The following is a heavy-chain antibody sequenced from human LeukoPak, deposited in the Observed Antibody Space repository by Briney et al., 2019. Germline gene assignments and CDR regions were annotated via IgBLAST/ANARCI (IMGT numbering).Heavy chain of an antibody. CDR1: GYTFTSYG. Sequence: ASVKVSCKASGYTFTSYGVSWVRQAPGQGLEWMGWISAYNGNTNYAQKLQGRVTMTTGTSTSTAYMELRSLRSDDTAVYYCARGQRDQQLDPPRNFDYWGQGTLVTVSS. D-gene: IGHD6-13*01. V-gene: IGHV1-18*01. CDR3: ARGQRDQQLDPPRNFDY. CDR2: ISAYNGNT. J-gene: IGHJ4*02.